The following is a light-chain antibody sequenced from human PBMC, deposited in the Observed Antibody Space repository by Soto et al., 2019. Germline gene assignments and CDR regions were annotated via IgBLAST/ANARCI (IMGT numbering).Light chain of an antibody. CDR3: QQYGYWPPA. J-gene: IGKJ3*01. CDR2: GAS. Sequence: EIVMTQSPATLSVSPGERATLSCGASQSVSSNLAWYQQKPGQGPRLLIYGASSRATGIPDRFSASGSGTEFTLTISRLEPEDFALYYCQQYGYWPPAFGPGTKVDIK. CDR1: QSVSSN. V-gene: IGKV3D-15*01.